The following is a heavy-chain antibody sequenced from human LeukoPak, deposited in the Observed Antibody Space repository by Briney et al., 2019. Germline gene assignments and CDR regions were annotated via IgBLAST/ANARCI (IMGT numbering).Heavy chain of an antibody. D-gene: IGHD2-15*01. CDR3: ARGRRYCSGGRCYYDGMDV. V-gene: IGHV4-59*01. CDR1: GGSISSYY. Sequence: PPETLSLTCTVSGGSISSYYWSWIRQPPGKGLEWIGHIHYSGSTNYNPSLKSRVTISVDTSKNEFSLKLSSVTAADTAVYYCARGRRYCSGGRCYYDGMDVWGQGTTVTVSS. CDR2: IHYSGST. J-gene: IGHJ6*02.